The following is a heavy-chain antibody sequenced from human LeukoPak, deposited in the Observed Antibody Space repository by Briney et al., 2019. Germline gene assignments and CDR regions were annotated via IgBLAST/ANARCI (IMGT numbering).Heavy chain of an antibody. CDR1: GFTFSSYW. D-gene: IGHD6-19*01. V-gene: IGHV3-7*01. CDR3: ARVDRGWYNWFDP. Sequence: GGSLRLSCAASGFTFSSYWMSWVRQAPGKGLEWVANIKQDGSEKYYVDSVKGRFTISRDNAKNSLYLQMNSLRAEDTAVYYCARVDRGWYNWFDPWGQGTLVTVS. J-gene: IGHJ5*02. CDR2: IKQDGSEK.